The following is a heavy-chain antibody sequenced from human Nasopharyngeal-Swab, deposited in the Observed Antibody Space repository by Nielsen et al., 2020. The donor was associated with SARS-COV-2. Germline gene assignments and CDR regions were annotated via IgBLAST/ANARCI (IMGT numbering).Heavy chain of an antibody. CDR3: ARRGGRPSPRNCSGGSCYFY. Sequence: SETLSLTCTVSGGSISSGGYYWSWIRQPPGKGLEWIGEINHSGSTNYNPSLKSRVTISVDTSKNQFSLKLSSVTAADTAVYYCARRGGRPSPRNCSGGSCYFYWGQGTLVTVSS. D-gene: IGHD2-15*01. CDR1: GGSISSGGYY. CDR2: INHSGST. J-gene: IGHJ4*02. V-gene: IGHV4-39*07.